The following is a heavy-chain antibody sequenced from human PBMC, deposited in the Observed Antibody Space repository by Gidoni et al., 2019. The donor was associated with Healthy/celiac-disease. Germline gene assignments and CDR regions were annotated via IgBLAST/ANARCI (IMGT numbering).Heavy chain of an antibody. V-gene: IGHV3-15*01. CDR2: IKSKTDGGTT. CDR3: TTGTVSTASVFY. Sequence: EVHLVESGGGLVKPGESLRLSCADSGFTFSNARMSWVRQAPGKGLEWVGGIKSKTDGGTTDYSAPVKGRFSISRDDSKNTLYLQRNSLKTEDTAGYYGTTGTVSTASVFYWGQGTLVTVSA. CDR1: GFTFSNAR. D-gene: IGHD4-17*01. J-gene: IGHJ4*02.